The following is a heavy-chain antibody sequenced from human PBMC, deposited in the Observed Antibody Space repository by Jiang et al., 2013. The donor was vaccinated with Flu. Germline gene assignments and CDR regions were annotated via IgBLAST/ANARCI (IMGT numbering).Heavy chain of an antibody. CDR3: ARGPKYLTSGKYFYYYDGMDV. Sequence: SLTCAVYGGSFSGYHWTWIRQPPGKGLEWIGEINHSGSSNYNPSLESRVTISEDTSNNQFSLKLSSVIAADTAVYYCARGPKYLTSGKYFYYYDGMDVWGQGTTVTVSS. V-gene: IGHV4-34*01. CDR2: INHSGSS. CDR1: GGSFSGYH. J-gene: IGHJ6*02. D-gene: IGHD1-26*01.